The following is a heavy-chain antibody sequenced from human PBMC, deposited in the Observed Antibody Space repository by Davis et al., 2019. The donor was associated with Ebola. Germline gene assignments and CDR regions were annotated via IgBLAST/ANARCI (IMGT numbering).Heavy chain of an antibody. J-gene: IGHJ4*02. D-gene: IGHD5-18*01. V-gene: IGHV4-59*01. CDR2: IYYSGST. Sequence: PSETLSLTCTVSGGSISSYYWSWIRQPPGKGLEWIGYIYYSGSTNYNPSLKSRVTISVDTSKNQFSLKLSSVTAADTAVYYCARTAMETFDYWGQGTLVTVSS. CDR3: ARTAMETFDY. CDR1: GGSISSYY.